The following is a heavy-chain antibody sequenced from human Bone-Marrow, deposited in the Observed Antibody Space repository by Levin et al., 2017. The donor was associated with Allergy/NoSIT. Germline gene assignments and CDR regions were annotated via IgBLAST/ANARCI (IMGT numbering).Heavy chain of an antibody. D-gene: IGHD3-3*01. V-gene: IGHV3-48*03. CDR1: GFTFSSSE. CDR2: NDSDGGAI. CDR3: ARDHLITIFGLPTTPPGYFDF. Sequence: GGSLRLSCAASGFTFSSSEMNWVRQAPGKGLEWVSYNDSDGGAIYYADSVKGRFTISRDNAKNSLYLQMNSRSAEDTAVYYCARDHLITIFGLPTTPPGYFDFRGQGTLVTVSS. J-gene: IGHJ4*02.